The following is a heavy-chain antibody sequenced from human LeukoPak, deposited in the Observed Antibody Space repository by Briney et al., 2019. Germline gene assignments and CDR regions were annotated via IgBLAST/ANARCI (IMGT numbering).Heavy chain of an antibody. Sequence: GGSLRLSCAASGFTFSSYAMSWVRQAPGKGLEWVSAISGSGGSTYYADSVKGRFTISRDNSKNTLYLQMNGLRAEDTAVYYCARVLWFGDYYYYMDVWGKGTTVTVSS. CDR1: GFTFSSYA. J-gene: IGHJ6*03. CDR2: ISGSGGST. D-gene: IGHD3-10*01. V-gene: IGHV3-23*01. CDR3: ARVLWFGDYYYYMDV.